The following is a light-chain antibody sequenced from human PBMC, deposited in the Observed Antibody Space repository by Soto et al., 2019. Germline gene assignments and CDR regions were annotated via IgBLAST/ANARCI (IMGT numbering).Light chain of an antibody. Sequence: QSALTQPPSASGSPGQSVTISCTGTSSDVGGYNYVSWYQHHPGKAPKLMIYEVSERPSGVPDRFSGSKSGNTASLTVSGLPAEDEADYYCSSYAGSNTVVFGGGIKLTVL. CDR3: SSYAGSNTVV. V-gene: IGLV2-8*01. CDR2: EVS. CDR1: SSDVGGYNY. J-gene: IGLJ2*01.